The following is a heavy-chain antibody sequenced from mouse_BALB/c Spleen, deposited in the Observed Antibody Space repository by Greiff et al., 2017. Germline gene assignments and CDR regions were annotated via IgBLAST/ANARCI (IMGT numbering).Heavy chain of an antibody. J-gene: IGHJ4*01. V-gene: IGHV2-9*02. CDR3: ATYYDPHYYAMDY. Sequence: VKLQESGPGLVAPSQSLSITCTVSGFSLTSYGVHWVRQPPGKGLEWLGVIWAGGSTNYNSALMSRLSISKDNSKSQVFLKMNSLQTDDTAMYYCATYYDPHYYAMDYWGQGTSVTVSS. CDR1: GFSLTSYG. CDR2: IWAGGST. D-gene: IGHD2-10*01.